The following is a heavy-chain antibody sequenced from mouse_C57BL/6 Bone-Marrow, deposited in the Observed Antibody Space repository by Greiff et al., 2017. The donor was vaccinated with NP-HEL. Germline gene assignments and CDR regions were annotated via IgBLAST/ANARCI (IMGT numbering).Heavy chain of an antibody. CDR2: IYPGSGST. J-gene: IGHJ4*01. V-gene: IGHV1-55*01. CDR1: CYTFTSYW. CDR3: ARDGIGVYYYAMDY. Sequence: QVQLKQSGAELVEPGASVKMSCKASCYTFTSYWITWVKQRPGQGLEWIGDIYPGSGSTKYNEKFKSKATLNVDTSSSTAYMQLSSLTSEDSAVYYCARDGIGVYYYAMDYWGQGTSVTVSS. D-gene: IGHD1-1*01.